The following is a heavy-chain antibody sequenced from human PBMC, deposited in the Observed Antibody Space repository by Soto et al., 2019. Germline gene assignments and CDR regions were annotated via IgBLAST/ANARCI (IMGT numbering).Heavy chain of an antibody. D-gene: IGHD6-19*01. J-gene: IGHJ6*02. CDR2: ISSSGSLI. CDR3: ASNIAVAGTGYHYGMDV. CDR1: GFTFSSYW. V-gene: IGHV3-48*04. Sequence: GGSLRLSCAASGFTFSSYWMNWVRQAPGKGLEWVSYISSSGSLIYYGDSVRGRFTISRDNAKNSLFLQMDSLRAEDTAVYYCASNIAVAGTGYHYGMDVWGQGTTVTVSS.